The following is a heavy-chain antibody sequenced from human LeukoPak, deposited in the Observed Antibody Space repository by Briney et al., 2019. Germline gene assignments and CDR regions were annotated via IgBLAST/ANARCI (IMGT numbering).Heavy chain of an antibody. Sequence: AETLSLTCAVYGGSFSGYYWRWIRQPPGKGRECLGEINHSGSTNYNPSLKSRVTISVDTSKNQFSVKLSSVTAADTAVYYCASLSNYYDSSGYYSFDYWGQGTLVTVS. CDR1: GGSFSGYY. CDR2: INHSGST. J-gene: IGHJ4*02. CDR3: ASLSNYYDSSGYYSFDY. D-gene: IGHD3-22*01. V-gene: IGHV4-34*01.